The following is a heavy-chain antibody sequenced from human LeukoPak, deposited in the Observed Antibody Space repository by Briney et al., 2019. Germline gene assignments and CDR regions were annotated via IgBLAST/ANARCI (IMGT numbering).Heavy chain of an antibody. CDR1: GGSFSGYY. V-gene: IGHV4-34*01. CDR3: ARGHTAMVMIAVAFDI. Sequence: PSETLSLTCAVYGGSFSGYYWSWIRQPPGKGLEWIGEINHSGSTNYNPSLKSRVTISVDTSKNQFSLKLSSVTAADTAVYYCARGHTAMVMIAVAFDIWGQGTMVTVSS. J-gene: IGHJ3*02. D-gene: IGHD5-18*01. CDR2: INHSGST.